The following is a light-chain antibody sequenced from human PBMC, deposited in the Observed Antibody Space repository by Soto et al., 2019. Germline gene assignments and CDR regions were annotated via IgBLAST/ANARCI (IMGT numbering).Light chain of an antibody. J-gene: IGLJ3*02. CDR2: RNN. CDR3: SVWDANLSAWV. Sequence: QSVLTQPPSASGTPGQRVTISCSGSSSNIGKNYVYWYQQLPGTPPKLLIYRNNQRPSGVPDQFSGSKSGTSASLAISGLRSEDEADYYCSVWDANLSAWVFGGGTKLTVL. CDR1: SSNIGKNY. V-gene: IGLV1-47*01.